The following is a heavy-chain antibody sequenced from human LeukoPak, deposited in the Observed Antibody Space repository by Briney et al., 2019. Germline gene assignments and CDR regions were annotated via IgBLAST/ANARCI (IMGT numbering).Heavy chain of an antibody. D-gene: IGHD2-2*01. Sequence: ASVKVSCKASGYTFTGYYMHWVRQAPGQGLEWMGWINPNSGGPNYAQKFQGRVTMTRDTSISTAYIELSRLRSDDTAVYYCARDGRYCSSTSCYAGNWFDPWGQGTLVTVSS. CDR1: GYTFTGYY. CDR2: INPNSGGP. V-gene: IGHV1-2*02. CDR3: ARDGRYCSSTSCYAGNWFDP. J-gene: IGHJ5*02.